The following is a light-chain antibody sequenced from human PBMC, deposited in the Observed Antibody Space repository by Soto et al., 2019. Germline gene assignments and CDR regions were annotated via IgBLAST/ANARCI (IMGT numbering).Light chain of an antibody. Sequence: DIQMTQSPSTLSASVGDRVTITCRASQSISSWLAWYQQKPGKAPKLLIYDASSLESGVPSRFSGSGSGTEFTLTISSLQPDDFANYYCQQYNSGTLGPGTKVDIK. V-gene: IGKV1-5*01. CDR2: DAS. CDR3: QQYNSGT. CDR1: QSISSW. J-gene: IGKJ1*01.